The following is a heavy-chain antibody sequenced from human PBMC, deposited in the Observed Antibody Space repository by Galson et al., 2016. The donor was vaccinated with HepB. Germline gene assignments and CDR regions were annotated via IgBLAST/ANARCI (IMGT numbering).Heavy chain of an antibody. V-gene: IGHV3-74*01. CDR2: INTDGSSA. Sequence: LVWVSQINTDGSSADYADSVKGRFTISRDNAKNTLYLQMNSLRAEDTAVYHCARGYYYGLDVWGQGTTVTVSS. CDR3: ARGYYYGLDV. J-gene: IGHJ6*02.